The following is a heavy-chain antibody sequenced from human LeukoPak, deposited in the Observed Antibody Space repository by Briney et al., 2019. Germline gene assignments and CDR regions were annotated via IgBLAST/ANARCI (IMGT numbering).Heavy chain of an antibody. V-gene: IGHV3-74*01. CDR3: ARAPSEIGGYYPEYFRH. Sequence: PGGSLRLSCAASGFTFSTYWMHWVRQVPGKGLVWVSRIKSDGSTNYADSVKGRFTISRDNAKNTLSLQMNSLRPEDTGVYYCARAPSEIGGYYPEYFRHWGQGTLVTVSS. D-gene: IGHD3-3*01. J-gene: IGHJ1*01. CDR1: GFTFSTYW. CDR2: IKSDGST.